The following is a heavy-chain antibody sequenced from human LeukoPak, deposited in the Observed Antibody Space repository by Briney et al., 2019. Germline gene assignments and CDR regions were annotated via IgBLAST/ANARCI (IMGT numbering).Heavy chain of an antibody. V-gene: IGHV1-69*06. CDR2: IIPIFGTA. J-gene: IGHJ4*02. Sequence: GASVKVSCKASGGTFSSYAISWVRQAPGQGLEWMGGIIPIFGTANYAQKFQGRVTITADKSTSTAYMELSSLRSEDTAVYYCARDNGLGSYHEFDYWGQGTLVTVSS. D-gene: IGHD5-18*01. CDR3: ARDNGLGSYHEFDY. CDR1: GGTFSSYA.